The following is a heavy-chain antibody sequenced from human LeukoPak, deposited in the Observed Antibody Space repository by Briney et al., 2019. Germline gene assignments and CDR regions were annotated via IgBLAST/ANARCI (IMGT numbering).Heavy chain of an antibody. CDR1: GYSFTSYW. D-gene: IGHD2-15*01. V-gene: IGHV5-51*01. CDR3: ARPPSPYCSGGSCYSGDY. Sequence: GESLKISCKGSGYSFTSYWLGWVRQMPGKGLEWMGIIYPGDSDTRYSPSFQGQVTISADKSISTAYLQWSSLKASDTAMYYCARPPSPYCSGGSCYSGDYWGQGTLVTVSS. J-gene: IGHJ4*02. CDR2: IYPGDSDT.